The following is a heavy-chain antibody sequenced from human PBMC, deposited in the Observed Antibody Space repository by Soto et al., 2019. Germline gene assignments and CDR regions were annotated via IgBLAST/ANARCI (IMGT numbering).Heavy chain of an antibody. CDR3: AKEGYCSSTSCYPYYYYYGMDV. CDR1: GFTFSGYG. D-gene: IGHD2-2*01. V-gene: IGHV3-30*18. J-gene: IGHJ6*02. CDR2: ISYDGSNK. Sequence: GGSLRLSCAASGFTFSGYGMHWVRQAPGKGLEWVAVISYDGSNKYYADSVKGRFTISRDNSKNTLYLQMNSLRAEDTAVYYCAKEGYCSSTSCYPYYYYYGMDVWGQGTTVTVSS.